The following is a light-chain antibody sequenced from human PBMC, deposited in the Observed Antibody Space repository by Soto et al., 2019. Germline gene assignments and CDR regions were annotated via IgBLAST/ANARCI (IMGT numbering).Light chain of an antibody. V-gene: IGKV3-15*01. Sequence: EIVMTQSPVILSVSPGERATLSCRASQNVNSDLAWYQQKPGQAPRILIYGASTRATDIPARTSGSGSGTDLTLTINGLQSEDFAVYYCQQYNKWPPLYTFGQGTKLEIK. CDR1: QNVNSD. CDR3: QQYNKWPPLYT. J-gene: IGKJ2*01. CDR2: GAS.